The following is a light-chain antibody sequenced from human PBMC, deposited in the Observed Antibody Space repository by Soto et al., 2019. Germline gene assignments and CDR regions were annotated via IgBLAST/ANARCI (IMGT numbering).Light chain of an antibody. CDR1: SSDVGSYNL. CDR2: EVS. J-gene: IGLJ2*01. V-gene: IGLV2-23*02. Sequence: QSALTQPASVSGSPGQSITISCTGTSSDVGSYNLVSWYQQHPGKAPKLMIYEVSKRPSGVSNRFSGFKSGNTASLTISGLQAEDEADYYCCSYAGSYVVFGGGTKVTVL. CDR3: CSYAGSYVV.